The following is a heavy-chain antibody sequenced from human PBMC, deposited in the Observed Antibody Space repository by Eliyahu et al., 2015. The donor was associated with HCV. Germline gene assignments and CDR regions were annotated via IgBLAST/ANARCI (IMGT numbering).Heavy chain of an antibody. V-gene: IGHV4-30-4*01. J-gene: IGHJ4*02. CDR2: IYYSGST. CDR1: GRXISSGDYY. Sequence: QVQLQESGPGLVKPLQTLXLTCXVPGRXISSGDYYWSWIRQPPGKGLEWIGYIYYSGSTYYNPSLKSRVTISVDTSKNQFSLKLSSVTAADTAVYYCAREVAVAGVDYWGQGTLVTVSA. CDR3: AREVAVAGVDY. D-gene: IGHD6-19*01.